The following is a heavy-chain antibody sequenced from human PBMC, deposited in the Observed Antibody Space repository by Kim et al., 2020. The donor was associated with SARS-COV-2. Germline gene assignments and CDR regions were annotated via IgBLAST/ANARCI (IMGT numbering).Heavy chain of an antibody. Sequence: GGSLRLSCAASGFTFSDAYMGWVRQAPGKGLEWLGHIKNKADGETTDYAAPVKGRFTISRDDSQNTVYLQMNSLKTEDTAVYYCVRAPLRRWPLNLWGQGTLVTVSS. CDR3: VRAPLRRWPLNL. V-gene: IGHV3-15*01. CDR1: GFTFSDAY. CDR2: IKNKADGETT. D-gene: IGHD3-10*01. J-gene: IGHJ5*02.